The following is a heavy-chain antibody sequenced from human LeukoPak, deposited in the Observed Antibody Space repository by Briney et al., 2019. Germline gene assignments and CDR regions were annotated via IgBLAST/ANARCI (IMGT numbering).Heavy chain of an antibody. J-gene: IGHJ4*02. Sequence: ASVKLCCKASGSSFTDYYMYWVRQAPGQGPEWMGWVNLNSGGTQYVQKFQGRVTMTRDTSISTTYMELTSLTSKDTAMYFCARVSLAGSRIHLLDNWGQGTLVTVSS. CDR2: VNLNSGGT. V-gene: IGHV1-2*02. CDR3: ARVSLAGSRIHLLDN. CDR1: GSSFTDYY. D-gene: IGHD5-18*01.